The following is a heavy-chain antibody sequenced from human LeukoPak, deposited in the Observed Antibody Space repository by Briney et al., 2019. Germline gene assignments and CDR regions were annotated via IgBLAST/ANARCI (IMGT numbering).Heavy chain of an antibody. J-gene: IGHJ4*02. CDR3: ARDTRTFDY. D-gene: IGHD1-26*01. CDR1: GFTFSSYA. CDR2: ISYDGSNK. Sequence: GGSLRLSCAASGFTFSSYAMHWVRQAPGKGLEWVAVISYDGSNKYYADSVKGRFTISRDNSKNTLYLQMNSLRAEDTAVYYCARDTRTFDYWGQGTLVTVSS. V-gene: IGHV3-30-3*01.